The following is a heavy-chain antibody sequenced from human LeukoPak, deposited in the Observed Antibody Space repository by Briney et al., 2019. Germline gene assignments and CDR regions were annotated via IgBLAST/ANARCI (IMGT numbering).Heavy chain of an antibody. D-gene: IGHD3-16*02. Sequence: GGSLRLFCAASGFTFSNYWMHWVRQSPGKGLMWVSRINSDGTTTRYADSVKGRFTISRDNAKNTLYLQINSLRAEDTAVYYCVRAPATVKFDPWGQGTLVTVSS. CDR2: INSDGTTT. CDR3: VRAPATVKFDP. V-gene: IGHV3-74*01. J-gene: IGHJ5*02. CDR1: GFTFSNYW.